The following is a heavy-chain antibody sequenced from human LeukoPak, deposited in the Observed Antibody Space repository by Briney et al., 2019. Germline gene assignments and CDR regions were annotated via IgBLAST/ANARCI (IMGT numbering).Heavy chain of an antibody. CDR1: GFSFSTYA. CDR3: ANRPLDY. V-gene: IGHV3-23*01. CDR2: ISATGGST. Sequence: PGGSLRLSCAASGFSFSTYAMSWVRQAPGKGLEWVSAISATGGSTYYADSVEGRFTISRDNSKNTLYLQINTLRAEDTAVYYCANRPLDYWGQGTLVTVSS. J-gene: IGHJ4*02.